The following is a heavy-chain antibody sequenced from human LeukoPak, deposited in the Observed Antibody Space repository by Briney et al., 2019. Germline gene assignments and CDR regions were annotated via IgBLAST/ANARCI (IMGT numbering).Heavy chain of an antibody. J-gene: IGHJ4*02. Sequence: PGGSLRLSCAASGFTFSNSAMSWVRQAPGKGLEWVSGFTRNDETTSYADSVKGRFTISRDNSRDTLYPQMNSLTAEDTAVYYCAKVKVVGYSTFDYWGQGTLVTVSP. CDR1: GFTFSNSA. CDR2: FTRNDETT. D-gene: IGHD3-22*01. CDR3: AKVKVVGYSTFDY. V-gene: IGHV3-23*01.